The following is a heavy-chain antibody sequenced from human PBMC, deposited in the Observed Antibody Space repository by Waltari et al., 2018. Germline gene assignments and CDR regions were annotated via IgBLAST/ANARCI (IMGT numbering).Heavy chain of an antibody. CDR2: VHGSGRT. D-gene: IGHD2-15*01. CDR3: ARDRGRGLYLDS. V-gene: IGHV4-4*02. Sequence: QESGPGLVKPSGTLSLTCAVSGASITSSSWWSWVRQSPGKGLEWIGQVHGSGRTNYNPSFASRVIMSLDTSTNQFSLKVTSATAADTAAYYCARDRGRGLYLDSWGQGTLVTVSP. J-gene: IGHJ4*02. CDR1: GASITSSSW.